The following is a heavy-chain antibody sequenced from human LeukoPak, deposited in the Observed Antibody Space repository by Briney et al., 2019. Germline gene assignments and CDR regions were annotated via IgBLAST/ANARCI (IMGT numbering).Heavy chain of an antibody. CDR1: GFTFSSYG. Sequence: GGSLRLSCAASGFTFSSYGMHWVRQAPGKGLEWVAVIWYDGSNKYYADSVKGRFTISRDNSKNTLYLQVNSLRAEDTAVYYCARGGIMITFGGVIDYWGQGTLVTVSS. V-gene: IGHV3-33*01. J-gene: IGHJ4*02. CDR2: IWYDGSNK. CDR3: ARGGIMITFGGVIDY. D-gene: IGHD3-16*01.